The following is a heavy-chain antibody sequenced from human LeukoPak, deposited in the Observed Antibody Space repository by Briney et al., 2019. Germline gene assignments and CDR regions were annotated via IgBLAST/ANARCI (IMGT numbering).Heavy chain of an antibody. D-gene: IGHD1-26*01. CDR2: ISSSSSYI. CDR1: GFTFSTYS. J-gene: IGHJ4*02. CDR3: ARVVGVTPSVDY. Sequence: GGSLRLSCAAPGFTFSTYSMSWVRQAPGKGLERVSSISSSSSYIYYAESVKGRFTISRGNAKSSLYLQMNSLRAEDTAVYYCARVVGVTPSVDYWGQGTLVTVSS. V-gene: IGHV3-21*01.